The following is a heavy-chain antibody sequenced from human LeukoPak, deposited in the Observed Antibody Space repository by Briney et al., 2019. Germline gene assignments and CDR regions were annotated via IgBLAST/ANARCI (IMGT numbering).Heavy chain of an antibody. Sequence: GGSLRLSCAASGFTFSSYGLNWVRQAPGKGLEWVAVISHDGSNKYYADSVKGRFTISRDNSKNTLYLQMNSLRAEDTAVYYCAKDPQIFGVVIPGFDYWGQGTLVTVSS. D-gene: IGHD3-3*01. V-gene: IGHV3-30-3*01. J-gene: IGHJ4*02. CDR2: ISHDGSNK. CDR3: AKDPQIFGVVIPGFDY. CDR1: GFTFSSYG.